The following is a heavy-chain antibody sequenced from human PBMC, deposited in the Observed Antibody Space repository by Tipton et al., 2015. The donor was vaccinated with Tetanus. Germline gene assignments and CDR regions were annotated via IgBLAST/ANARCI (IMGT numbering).Heavy chain of an antibody. CDR3: VRVSSAWLERNAFDI. V-gene: IGHV3-13*01. CDR2: IGAGGET. CDR1: GFTFRRYD. J-gene: IGHJ3*02. D-gene: IGHD6-19*01. Sequence: SLRLSCAASGFTFRRYDMHWVRQVTGKSLEWVAAIGAGGETYYLESVKGRFTISREDAKNSLFLQMNTLRAEDTALYYCVRVSSAWLERNAFDIWGQGTTVIVSS.